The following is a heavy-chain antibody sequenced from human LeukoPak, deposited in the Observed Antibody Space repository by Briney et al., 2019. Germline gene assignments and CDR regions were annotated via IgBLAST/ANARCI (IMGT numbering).Heavy chain of an antibody. CDR3: IRSFDY. CDR1: GFTFITYE. Sequence: PGGSLRLSCAASGFTFITYEMHWVRQAPGKGLVWVSHINSDGSSTTYADSVKGRFTISRDNAKNTLYLQMDSLRAEDTAVYYCIRSFDYWGQGTLVTVSS. J-gene: IGHJ4*02. V-gene: IGHV3-74*01. CDR2: INSDGSST.